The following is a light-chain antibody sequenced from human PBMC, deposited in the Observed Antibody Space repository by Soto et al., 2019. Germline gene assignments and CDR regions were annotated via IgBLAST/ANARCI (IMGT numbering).Light chain of an antibody. Sequence: EIGLTQSPATLSVSPGERVTLSCRASQSVDINLAWYQQKPGQPPRLLIYGASTRATDMSGTFSGRGSGTEFTLTISSLRTEDFAVYYCQQYRSWPRTFGQGTKVEMK. V-gene: IGKV3-15*01. CDR1: QSVDIN. CDR3: QQYRSWPRT. CDR2: GAS. J-gene: IGKJ1*01.